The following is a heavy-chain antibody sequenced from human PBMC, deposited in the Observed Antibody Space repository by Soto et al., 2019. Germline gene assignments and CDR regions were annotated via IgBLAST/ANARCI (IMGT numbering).Heavy chain of an antibody. CDR2: INHSGST. D-gene: IGHD3-16*01. V-gene: IGHV4-34*01. Sequence: PSGTLSITSAVYGGCFHGYYSSWIRQPPRKGLEWIVEINHSGSTNYNPSLKRRVTISVDTSKNQFSRKLSSVTAADTAVYYCARVALYEYVCFYYRAHYYYGIYVPAQRTTVPVS. CDR3: ARVALYEYVCFYYRAHYYYGIYV. CDR1: GGCFHGYY. J-gene: IGHJ6*02.